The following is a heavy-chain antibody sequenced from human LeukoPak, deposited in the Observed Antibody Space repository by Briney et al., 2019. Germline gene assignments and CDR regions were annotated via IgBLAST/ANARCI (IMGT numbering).Heavy chain of an antibody. V-gene: IGHV3-11*01. CDR2: ISSSGSTI. CDR3: ARHTRGSYPYGMDV. J-gene: IGHJ6*02. D-gene: IGHD1-26*01. Sequence: GGSLRLSCAASGFTFSDYYMSWIRQAPGKGLEWGSYISSSGSTIYYADSVKGRFTISRDNAKNSLYLQMNSLRAEDTAVYYCARHTRGSYPYGMDVWGQGTTVTVSS. CDR1: GFTFSDYY.